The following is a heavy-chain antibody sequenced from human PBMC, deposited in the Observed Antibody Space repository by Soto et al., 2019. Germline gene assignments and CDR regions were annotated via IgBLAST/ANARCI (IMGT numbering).Heavy chain of an antibody. D-gene: IGHD3-10*01. V-gene: IGHV3-21*05. J-gene: IGHJ4*02. CDR2: ISSSSSYI. Sequence: VQLVESGGGLVQPGGSLRLSCAASGFTFTNYNMNWVRQAPGKGLEWVSYISSSSSYIYYADSVKGRFTISRDNAKNSLYLQMNSLRAEDTAVYYCARSRGRYYYGSGRPLGYWGQGTLVTVSS. CDR1: GFTFTNYN. CDR3: ARSRGRYYYGSGRPLGY.